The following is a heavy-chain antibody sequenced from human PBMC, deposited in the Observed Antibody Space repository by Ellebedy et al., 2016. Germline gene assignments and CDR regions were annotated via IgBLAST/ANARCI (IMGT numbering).Heavy chain of an antibody. CDR1: GYTFSDDY. D-gene: IGHD4-11*01. CDR2: INPNSGGT. Sequence: ASVKVSCXASGYTFSDDYMHWVRQAPGQGLEWMGWINPNSGGTNYAPKFQGRVTMTRDTSTRTAYMELSRLRFDDTAMYYCARWGDDYSNSYYFDYWGQGTLVTVSS. V-gene: IGHV1-2*02. CDR3: ARWGDDYSNSYYFDY. J-gene: IGHJ4*02.